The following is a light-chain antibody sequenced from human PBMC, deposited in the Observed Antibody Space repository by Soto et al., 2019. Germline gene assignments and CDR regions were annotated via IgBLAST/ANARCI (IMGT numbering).Light chain of an antibody. Sequence: LTQPPSASRSPGQSVAISCTGTSSDVGGYNYVSWYQQHPGKAPKLMIYEVNKRPSGVPDRFSGSKSGNTASLTVSGLQAEDEADYYCSSYAGSSNVFGTGTKVTVL. V-gene: IGLV2-8*02. J-gene: IGLJ1*01. CDR2: EVN. CDR3: SSYAGSSNV. CDR1: SSDVGGYNY.